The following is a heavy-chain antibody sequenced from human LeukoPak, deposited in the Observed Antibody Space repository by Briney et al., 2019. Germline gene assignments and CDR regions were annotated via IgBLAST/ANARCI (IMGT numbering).Heavy chain of an antibody. D-gene: IGHD6-13*01. CDR2: INHSGST. CDR1: GGSFSGYY. Sequence: PSETLSLTCAVYGGSFSGYYWSWIRQPPGKGLEWIGEINHSGSTNYNPSLESRVTISVDTSKNQFSLKLSSVTAADTAVYYCARGQQLVFSWFDPWGQGTLVTVSS. V-gene: IGHV4-34*01. CDR3: ARGQQLVFSWFDP. J-gene: IGHJ5*02.